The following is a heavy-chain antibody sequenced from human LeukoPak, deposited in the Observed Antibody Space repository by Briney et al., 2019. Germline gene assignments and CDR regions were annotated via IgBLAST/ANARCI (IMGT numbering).Heavy chain of an antibody. Sequence: PGESLRLSCAASGFTFSTYNMNWVRQAPGKGLEWVSYISSSGSTIYYADSVKGRFTISRDNAKNSLYLQMNSLRAEDTAVYYCAELGITMIGGVWGKGTTVTISS. CDR1: GFTFSTYN. J-gene: IGHJ6*04. CDR3: AELGITMIGGV. D-gene: IGHD3-10*02. V-gene: IGHV3-48*04. CDR2: ISSSGSTI.